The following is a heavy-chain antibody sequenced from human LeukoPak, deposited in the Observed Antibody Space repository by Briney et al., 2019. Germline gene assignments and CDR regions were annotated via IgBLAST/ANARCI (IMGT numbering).Heavy chain of an antibody. CDR2: INPNSGGT. J-gene: IGHJ6*02. V-gene: IGHV1-2*02. D-gene: IGHD2-21*02. CDR3: AREYCGGDCPGYYGMDV. CDR1: GYTFTGYY. Sequence: GASVKVSCKASGYTFTGYYMHWVRQAPGQGLEWMGWINPNSGGTNYAQKFQGRVTMTGDTSTSTAYMELSRLRSDDTAVYYCAREYCGGDCPGYYGMDVWGQGTTVTVSS.